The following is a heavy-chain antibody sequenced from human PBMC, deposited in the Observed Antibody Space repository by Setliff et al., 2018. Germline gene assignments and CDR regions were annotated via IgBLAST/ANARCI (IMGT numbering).Heavy chain of an antibody. CDR1: GFNFNIAW. CDR2: IKSKANGGTT. V-gene: IGHV3-15*01. CDR3: VKLVPQAISSDP. D-gene: IGHD3-10*01. J-gene: IGHJ5*02. Sequence: GGSLRLSCAASGFNFNIAWMNWVRQAPGKGLEWVGRIKSKANGGTTDFSAPVKGRSTISRDDSRNLVYLQMNSLKTEDTAVYYCVKLVPQAISSDPWGQGTLVTVSS.